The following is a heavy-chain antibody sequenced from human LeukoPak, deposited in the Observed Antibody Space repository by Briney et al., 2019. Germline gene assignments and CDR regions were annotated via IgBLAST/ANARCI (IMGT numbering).Heavy chain of an antibody. CDR3: ARYTALSGWLPTFDY. CDR1: GGSFSDYY. CDR2: IYYSGST. D-gene: IGHD6-19*01. J-gene: IGHJ4*02. Sequence: SETLSLTCAVYGGSFSDYYWNWIRQPPGKGLEWIGSIYYSGSTYYNPSLKSRVTISVDTSKNQFSLKLSSVTAADTAVYYCARYTALSGWLPTFDYWGQGTLVTVSS. V-gene: IGHV4-34*01.